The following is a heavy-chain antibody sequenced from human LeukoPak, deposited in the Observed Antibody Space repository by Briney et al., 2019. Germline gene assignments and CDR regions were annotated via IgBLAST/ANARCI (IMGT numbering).Heavy chain of an antibody. D-gene: IGHD1-1*01. J-gene: IGHJ4*02. CDR2: ISGSGGST. CDR3: GRDIQLSY. V-gene: IGHV3-23*01. CDR1: GFTFSSYA. Sequence: GGSLRLSCAASGFTFSSYAMSWVRQAPGKGLEWVSVISGSGGSTYSADSVKGRFTISRDNSNTTLYLQMGSLRAGDTAVYFCGRDIQLSYLGQGTLVTVSS.